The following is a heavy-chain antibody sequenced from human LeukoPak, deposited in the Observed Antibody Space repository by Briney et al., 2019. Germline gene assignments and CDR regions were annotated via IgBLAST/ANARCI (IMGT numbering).Heavy chain of an antibody. J-gene: IGHJ4*02. Sequence: GESLKISCQGSGYSFTRYWLGWVRQMPGKGLEPTGIIYPGDSATRYSPSFQGQVTISADKSISTAYLQWSSLKASDTAMYYCARRQMDYNHFDYWGQGTLVTVSS. D-gene: IGHD4-11*01. CDR1: GYSFTRYW. CDR3: ARRQMDYNHFDY. V-gene: IGHV5-51*01. CDR2: IYPGDSAT.